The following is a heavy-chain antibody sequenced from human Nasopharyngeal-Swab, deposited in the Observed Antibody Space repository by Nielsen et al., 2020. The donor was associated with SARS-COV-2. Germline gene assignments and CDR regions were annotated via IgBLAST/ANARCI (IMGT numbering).Heavy chain of an antibody. Sequence: SVKVSCKASGGTFSSYAISWVRRAPGQGLEWMGGIIPIFGTANYAQKFQGRVTITADESTSTAYMELSSLRSEDTAVYYCAIMTTVTSYLFYYYYYMDVWGKGTTVTVSS. CDR3: AIMTTVTSYLFYYYYYMDV. D-gene: IGHD4-11*01. CDR1: GGTFSSYA. V-gene: IGHV1-69*13. CDR2: IIPIFGTA. J-gene: IGHJ6*03.